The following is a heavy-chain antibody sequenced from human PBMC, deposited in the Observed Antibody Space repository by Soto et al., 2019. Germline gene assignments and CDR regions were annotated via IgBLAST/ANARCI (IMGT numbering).Heavy chain of an antibody. CDR3: ASASTTGLSYNWFDP. J-gene: IGHJ5*02. CDR1: GGTFSSYA. D-gene: IGHD1-26*01. Sequence: GASVKVSCKASGGTFSSYAISWVRQAPGQGLEWMGGIIPIFGTANYAQKFQGRVTITADKSTSTAYMELSSLRSEDTAVYYCASASTTGLSYNWFDPWGQGTLVTVSS. CDR2: IIPIFGTA. V-gene: IGHV1-69*06.